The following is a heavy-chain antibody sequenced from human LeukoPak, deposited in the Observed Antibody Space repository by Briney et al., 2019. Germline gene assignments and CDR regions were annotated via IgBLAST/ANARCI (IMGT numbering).Heavy chain of an antibody. V-gene: IGHV3-30*02. CDR1: GFTFSSYG. D-gene: IGHD6-13*01. CDR3: ARGSVTHMQQQLKGAFDI. CDR2: IRYDGSNK. Sequence: PGGSLRLSCAASGFTFSSYGMHWVRQAPGKGLEWVAFIRYDGSNKYYADSVKGRFTISRDNSKNTLYLQMNSLRAEDTAVYYCARGSVTHMQQQLKGAFDIWGQGTMVTVSS. J-gene: IGHJ3*02.